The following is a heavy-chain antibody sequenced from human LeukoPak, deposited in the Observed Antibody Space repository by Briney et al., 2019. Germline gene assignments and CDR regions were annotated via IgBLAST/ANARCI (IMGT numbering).Heavy chain of an antibody. Sequence: SETLSLTCTVSGGSISSYYWSWIRQPPGKGLEWIGYIYYSGSTNYNPSLKSRVTIPVDTSKNQFSLKLSSVTAADTAVYYCAQRRGYAYNWFDPWSQGTLVTVSS. CDR1: GGSISSYY. J-gene: IGHJ5*02. D-gene: IGHD3-10*01. CDR2: IYYSGST. CDR3: AQRRGYAYNWFDP. V-gene: IGHV4-59*01.